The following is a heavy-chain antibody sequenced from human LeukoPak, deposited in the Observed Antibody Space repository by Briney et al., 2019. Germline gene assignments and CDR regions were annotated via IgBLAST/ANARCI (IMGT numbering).Heavy chain of an antibody. CDR3: ARLNGGN. D-gene: IGHD3-16*01. CDR2: IDYSGST. Sequence: SETLSLTCTVSGGSISTYYCSCIRQPPGKGLEWIAYIDYSGSTSYNPSLKSRVSISIDTSKNQFSLRLSSVTAADTAVYYCARLNGGNWGQGTLVTVSS. J-gene: IGHJ4*02. V-gene: IGHV4-59*08. CDR1: GGSISTYY.